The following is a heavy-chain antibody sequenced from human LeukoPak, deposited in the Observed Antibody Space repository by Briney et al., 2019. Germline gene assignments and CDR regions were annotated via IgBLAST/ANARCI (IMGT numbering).Heavy chain of an antibody. J-gene: IGHJ4*02. CDR3: ATLDTAMVFRGFDY. CDR1: GGSISSGGYY. V-gene: IGHV4-31*03. D-gene: IGHD5-18*01. CDR2: IYYSGST. Sequence: SETLSLTCTVSGGSISSGGYYWSWIRQHPGKGLEWIGYIYYSGSTYYNPSLKSRVTISVDTSKNQFSLKLSSATAADTAVYYCATLDTAMVFRGFDYWGQGTLVTVSS.